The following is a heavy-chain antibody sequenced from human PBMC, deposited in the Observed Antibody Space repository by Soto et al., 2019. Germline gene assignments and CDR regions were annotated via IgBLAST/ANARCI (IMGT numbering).Heavy chain of an antibody. D-gene: IGHD4-4*01. V-gene: IGHV1-69*08. J-gene: IGHJ5*02. CDR1: GGTFSTYT. CDR2: IIPIIGII. Sequence: QVQLVQSGAEVKKPGSSVKVSCKASGGTFSTYTITWVRQAPGQGLEWMGRIIPIIGIINYAQKCQGRVTISADNFTGTAYMELTGLRSDDTAVYYCAGDPDSHYNDSHASSYPWGQGTLVTVSS. CDR3: AGDPDSHYNDSHASSYP.